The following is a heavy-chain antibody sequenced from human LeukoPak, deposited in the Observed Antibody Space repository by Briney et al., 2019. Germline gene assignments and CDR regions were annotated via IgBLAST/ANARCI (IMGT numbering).Heavy chain of an antibody. CDR2: ISGSGSTT. CDR1: GFTFSSYA. J-gene: IGHJ4*02. V-gene: IGHV3-23*01. Sequence: GGSLRLSCAASGFTFSSYAVSWVREAPGKGLEGVSNISGSGSTTYYADSVKGRFTISRDNAKNTLYLQMNSLRAEDTAVYYCARKGPGGTGYFDYWGQGTLITVSS. D-gene: IGHD3-10*01. CDR3: ARKGPGGTGYFDY.